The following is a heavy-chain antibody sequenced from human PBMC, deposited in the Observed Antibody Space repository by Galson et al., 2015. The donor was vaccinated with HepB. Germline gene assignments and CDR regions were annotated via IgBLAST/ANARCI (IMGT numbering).Heavy chain of an antibody. Sequence: SLRLSCAASGFTFSSYAMHWVRQAPGKGLEWVAVISYDGSNKYYADSVEGRFTISRDNSKNTLYLQMNSLRAEDTAVYYCARGGLRFLEWLFHVWGQGTLVTVSS. J-gene: IGHJ4*02. CDR3: ARGGLRFLEWLFHV. CDR2: ISYDGSNK. V-gene: IGHV3-30-3*01. D-gene: IGHD3-3*01. CDR1: GFTFSSYA.